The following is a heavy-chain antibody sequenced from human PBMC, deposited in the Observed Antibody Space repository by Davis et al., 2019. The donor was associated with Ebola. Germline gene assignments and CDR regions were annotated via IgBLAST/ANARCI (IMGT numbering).Heavy chain of an antibody. CDR3: AKLGSSIVVVTVGPDY. CDR1: GFTFSSYG. D-gene: IGHD2-21*02. J-gene: IGHJ4*02. Sequence: PGGSLRLSCAASGFTFSSYGMHWVRQAPGKGLEWVAVISYDGSNKYYADSVKGRFTISRDNSKNTLYLQMNSLRAEDTAVYYCAKLGSSIVVVTVGPDYWGQGTLVTVSS. CDR2: ISYDGSNK. V-gene: IGHV3-30*18.